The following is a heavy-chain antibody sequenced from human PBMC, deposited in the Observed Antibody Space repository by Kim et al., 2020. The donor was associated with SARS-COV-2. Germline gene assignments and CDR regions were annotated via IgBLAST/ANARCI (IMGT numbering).Heavy chain of an antibody. J-gene: IGHJ4*02. Sequence: SETLSLTCAVYGESFTGYYWNWIRQPPGKGLEWIGEINHSGSTNYNPSLKSRVTVSVDTSKNQFSLKVNSVTAADTAVYYCARVPERGYSGYVDFWGQGILVTVSS. CDR1: GESFTGYY. CDR3: ARVPERGYSGYVDF. D-gene: IGHD5-12*01. CDR2: INHSGST. V-gene: IGHV4-34*01.